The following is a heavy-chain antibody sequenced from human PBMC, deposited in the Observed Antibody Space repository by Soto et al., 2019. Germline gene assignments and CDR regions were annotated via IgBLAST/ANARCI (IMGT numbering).Heavy chain of an antibody. Sequence: TLSLPCTVSADFSTIINSYWGWLRQPPGKGLQWIGSSSYNGGTFYNPSLKGRVAISVDTSKKQSSLQVTSVTAADTAVYYCARHRIEVVWRGFDFWGQGSPVTVSS. D-gene: IGHD1-1*01. CDR1: ADFSTIINSY. J-gene: IGHJ4*02. CDR2: SSYNGGT. CDR3: ARHRIEVVWRGFDF. V-gene: IGHV4-39*01.